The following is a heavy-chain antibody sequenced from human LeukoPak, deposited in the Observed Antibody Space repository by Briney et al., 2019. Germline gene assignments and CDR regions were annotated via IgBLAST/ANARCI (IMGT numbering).Heavy chain of an antibody. D-gene: IGHD3-9*01. V-gene: IGHV1-2*02. CDR1: GYTFTGYY. Sequence: ASEKVSCKASGYTFTGYYMHWVRQAPAQGLEWMGGINPNSGGTNYAQKFQGRVTMTRDTSISKAYMELSRVRSDDTAVYYCARVFVEAYYDILTGPSPFYYYYYGMDVWGQGTTVTVSS. J-gene: IGHJ6*02. CDR2: INPNSGGT. CDR3: ARVFVEAYYDILTGPSPFYYYYYGMDV.